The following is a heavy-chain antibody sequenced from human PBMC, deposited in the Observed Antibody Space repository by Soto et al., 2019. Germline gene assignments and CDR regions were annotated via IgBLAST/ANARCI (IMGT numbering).Heavy chain of an antibody. J-gene: IGHJ4*02. Sequence: TPGKGLEWVAVISYDGSNKYYADSVKGRFTISRDNSKNTLYLQMNSLRAEDTAVYYCARDRENSPRYFDYWGQGTLVTVSS. CDR2: ISYDGSNK. D-gene: IGHD3-10*01. V-gene: IGHV3-30-3*01. CDR3: ARDRENSPRYFDY.